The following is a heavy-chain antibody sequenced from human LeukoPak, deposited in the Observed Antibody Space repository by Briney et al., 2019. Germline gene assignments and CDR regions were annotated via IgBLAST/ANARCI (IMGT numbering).Heavy chain of an antibody. CDR2: IKQDGSEK. Sequence: PGGSLRLSCAASGFTFSSYWMSWVRQAPGKGLEWVANIKQDGSEKYYVDSVKGRFTISRDNAKNSLYLQVNSLRAEDTAVYYCARGGHDYGDRPIDYWGQGTLVTVSS. J-gene: IGHJ4*02. CDR1: GFTFSSYW. CDR3: ARGGHDYGDRPIDY. V-gene: IGHV3-7*01. D-gene: IGHD4-17*01.